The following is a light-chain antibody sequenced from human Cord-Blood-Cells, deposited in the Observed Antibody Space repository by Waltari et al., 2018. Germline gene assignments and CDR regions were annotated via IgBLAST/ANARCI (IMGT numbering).Light chain of an antibody. J-gene: IGKJ1*01. V-gene: IGKV3-20*01. Sequence: EIWLTQTTGTLSLSSGERADSPSTASQGVSSSYLAWYQQKPGQAPRPLLYGASSRVTGIPDRSSGSRSGTDFTLPISSLQPADVAVYYCQQHGSSKTFGHGPKVEVK. CDR3: QQHGSSKT. CDR2: GAS. CDR1: QGVSSSY.